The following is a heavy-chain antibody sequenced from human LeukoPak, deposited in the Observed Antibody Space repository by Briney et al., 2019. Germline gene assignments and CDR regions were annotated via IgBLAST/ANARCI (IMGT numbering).Heavy chain of an antibody. Sequence: PGGSLRLSCAASGFTFSSYAMHWVRQAPGKGLEWVAVISYDGSNKYYADSVKGRFTISRDNSKNTLYLQMNSLRAEDTAVYYCAGSGSYLQFDYWGQGTLVTVSS. J-gene: IGHJ4*02. V-gene: IGHV3-30*04. CDR2: ISYDGSNK. CDR1: GFTFSSYA. CDR3: AGSGSYLQFDY. D-gene: IGHD1-26*01.